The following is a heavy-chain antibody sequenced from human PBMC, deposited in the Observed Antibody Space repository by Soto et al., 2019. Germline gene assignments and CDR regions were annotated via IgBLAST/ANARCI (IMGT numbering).Heavy chain of an antibody. CDR2: ISGSGGST. D-gene: IGHD3-22*01. CDR3: AKEADISGYHPDY. CDR1: GFTFSSYA. V-gene: IGHV3-23*01. Sequence: PGGFLRLSCAASGFTFSSYAMSWVRQAPGKGLEWVSVISGSGGSTHYADSVKGRSTISRDNSKNTLYLQVNSLRAEDTAVYYCAKEADISGYHPDYWGQGTQVTVSS. J-gene: IGHJ4*02.